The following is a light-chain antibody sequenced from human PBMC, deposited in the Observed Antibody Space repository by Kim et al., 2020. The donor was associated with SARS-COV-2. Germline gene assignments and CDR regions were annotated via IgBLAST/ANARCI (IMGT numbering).Light chain of an antibody. J-gene: IGKJ2*01. V-gene: IGKV3-20*01. CDR3: QQYGTTPYT. CDR1: QTVRYNY. CDR2: GAS. Sequence: LSPGERATLSCRASQTVRYNYLGWYQQKPGQAPSLLISGASSRPTDIPDRFIGSGSGTDFTLTISRLEPEDFAVYYCQQYGTTPYTFGQGTKLEI.